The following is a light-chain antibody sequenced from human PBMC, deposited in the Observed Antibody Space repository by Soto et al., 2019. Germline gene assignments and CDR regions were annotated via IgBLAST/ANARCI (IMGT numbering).Light chain of an antibody. J-gene: IGLJ1*01. CDR2: EVS. Sequence: QSVLTHHPSASGSPGQSVTISCTGSSSDVGGYNYVSWYQQYPGKAPKLMIYEVSKRPSGVPDRFSGSKSGNTASLTVSGLQAEDEADYYCCSYAGINDYVFGTGTKVTVL. CDR3: CSYAGINDYV. CDR1: SSDVGGYNY. V-gene: IGLV2-8*01.